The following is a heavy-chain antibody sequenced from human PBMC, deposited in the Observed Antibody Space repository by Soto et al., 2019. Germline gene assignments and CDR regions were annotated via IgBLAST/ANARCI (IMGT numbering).Heavy chain of an antibody. J-gene: IGHJ6*02. D-gene: IGHD2-15*01. V-gene: IGHV2-5*02. Sequence: QITVKESGPTLVKPTQTLTLTCTFSGFSLSSSGVGVACIRQPPGKALEWLALIYWDDDERYRPSLRSRLTITKDTSKNQVVLTMTNVDPVDTATYFCTHKGGRGAGMDVWGQGTTVTVSS. CDR3: THKGGRGAGMDV. CDR1: GFSLSSSGVG. CDR2: IYWDDDE.